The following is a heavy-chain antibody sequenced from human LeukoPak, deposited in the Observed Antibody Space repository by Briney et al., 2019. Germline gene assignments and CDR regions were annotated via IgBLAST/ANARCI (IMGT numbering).Heavy chain of an antibody. D-gene: IGHD4-11*01. CDR3: ARVTTRELALDY. J-gene: IGHJ4*02. Sequence: PGGSLRLSCAASGFTVSSNYMTWVRQAPGKGLEWVLVIYIGGSTYYADSVKGRFTISRDNSKNTLYLQMNSLRAEDTAVYYCARVTTRELALDYWGQGALVTVSS. CDR1: GFTVSSNY. CDR2: IYIGGST. V-gene: IGHV3-53*01.